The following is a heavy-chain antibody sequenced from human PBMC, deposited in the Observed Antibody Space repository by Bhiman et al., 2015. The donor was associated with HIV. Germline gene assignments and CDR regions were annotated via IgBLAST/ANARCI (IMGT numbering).Heavy chain of an antibody. J-gene: IGHJ4*02. D-gene: IGHD3-22*01. CDR3: ARDNRYYYDSSGYQYYFDY. CDR1: GFTFSSYS. Sequence: EVQLVESGGGLVKPGGSLRLSCAASGFTFSSYSMNWVRQAPGKGLEWVSSISGSSSYIYYADSVKGRFTISRDNAKNSLYLQMNSLRAEDTAVYYCARDNRYYYDSSGYQYYFDYWGRGTLVTVSS. CDR2: ISGSSSYI. V-gene: IGHV3-21*01.